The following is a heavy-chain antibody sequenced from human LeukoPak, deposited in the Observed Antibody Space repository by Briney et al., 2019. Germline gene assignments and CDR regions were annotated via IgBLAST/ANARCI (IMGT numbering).Heavy chain of an antibody. J-gene: IGHJ4*02. CDR1: GYTFTGYY. CDR2: INPNSGGT. V-gene: IGHV1-2*02. Sequence: ASVKVSCKASGYTFTGYYMHWVRQAPGQGLEWMGWINPNSGGTNYAQKFQGRVTMTRDTSISTAYMELSRLRSDDTAVYYCARDPEQLERHGDFDYWGQGTLVTVSS. CDR3: ARDPEQLERHGDFDY. D-gene: IGHD1-1*01.